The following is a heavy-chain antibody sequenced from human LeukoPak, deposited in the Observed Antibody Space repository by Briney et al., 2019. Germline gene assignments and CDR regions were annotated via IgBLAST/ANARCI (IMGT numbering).Heavy chain of an antibody. V-gene: IGHV4-39*07. CDR3: ARGVSVVTAISVWFDP. CDR2: IYYSGST. CDR1: GGSISGCSYY. D-gene: IGHD2-21*02. J-gene: IGHJ5*02. Sequence: PSETLSLTCTVSGGSISGCSYYWEWIRQTPGKGLEWVASIYYSGSTYYNPSLKSRVTISVDTSKNQFSLKLSSVTAADTAVYYCARGVSVVTAISVWFDPWGQGTLVTVSS.